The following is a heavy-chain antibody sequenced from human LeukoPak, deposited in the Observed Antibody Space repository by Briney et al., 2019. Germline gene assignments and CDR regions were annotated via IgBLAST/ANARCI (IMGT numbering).Heavy chain of an antibody. V-gene: IGHV3-23*01. D-gene: IGHD6-13*01. CDR3: AKSRSSSWYRGTVGFDP. CDR2: ISGSGGST. Sequence: GGSLRLSCAASGFTFSSYAMSWVRQAPGKGLEWVSAISGSGGSTCYADSVKGRFTISRENSKNTLYLQMNSLRAEDTAVYYCAKSRSSSWYRGTVGFDPWGQGTLVTVSS. J-gene: IGHJ5*02. CDR1: GFTFSSYA.